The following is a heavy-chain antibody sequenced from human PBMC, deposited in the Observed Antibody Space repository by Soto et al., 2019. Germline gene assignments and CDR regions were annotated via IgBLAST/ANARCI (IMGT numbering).Heavy chain of an antibody. CDR3: ARGGGTGWFDP. CDR1: GFTFSSYS. CDR2: ISSSSSYI. Sequence: GGSLRLSCAASGFTFSSYSMNWVRQAQGKGLEWVSSISSSSSYIYYADSVKGRFTISRDNAKNSLYLQMNSLRAEDTAVYYCARGGGTGWFDPWGQGTLVTVSS. V-gene: IGHV3-21*01. D-gene: IGHD2-15*01. J-gene: IGHJ5*02.